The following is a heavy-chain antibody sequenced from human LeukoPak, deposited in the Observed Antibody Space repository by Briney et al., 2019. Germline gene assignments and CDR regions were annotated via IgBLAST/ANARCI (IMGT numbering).Heavy chain of an antibody. J-gene: IGHJ4*02. CDR3: AKLPEVVITTSPDY. CDR2: ISGSGGST. D-gene: IGHD3-22*01. Sequence: GSLRLSCAASGFTFSSYAMSWVRQAPGKGLEWVSAISGSGGSTYYADSVKGRFTISRDNSKNTLYLQMNSLRAEDTAVYYCAKLPEVVITTSPDYWGQGTLVTVSS. V-gene: IGHV3-23*01. CDR1: GFTFSSYA.